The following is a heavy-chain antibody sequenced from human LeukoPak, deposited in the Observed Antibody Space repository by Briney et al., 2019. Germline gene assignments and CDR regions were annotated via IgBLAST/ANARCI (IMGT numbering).Heavy chain of an antibody. CDR3: AKDRWFGELLSYYFDY. V-gene: IGHV1-24*01. CDR1: GYTLTELS. J-gene: IGHJ4*02. D-gene: IGHD3-10*01. Sequence: GASVKVSCKVSGYTLTELSMHWVRQAPGKGLEWMGGFDPEDGETIYAQKFQGRVTMTEDTSTDTAYMELSSLRSEDTAVYYCAKDRWFGELLSYYFDYWGQGTLVTVSS. CDR2: FDPEDGET.